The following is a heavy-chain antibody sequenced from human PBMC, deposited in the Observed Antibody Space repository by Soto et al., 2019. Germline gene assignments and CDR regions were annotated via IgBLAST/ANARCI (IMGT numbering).Heavy chain of an antibody. CDR3: AKGDWDYIAGHFDY. J-gene: IGHJ4*02. CDR2: ISGTAGNT. Sequence: VQLLESGGGLVQPGGSLRLSCAASGFTFTSCAMSWVRQAPGKGLEWVSAISGTAGNTYHADSVKGRFTISRDISKNTLYLQMKSLRAEDTAVYYCAKGDWDYIAGHFDYWGQGTLVTVSS. D-gene: IGHD1-7*01. CDR1: GFTFTSCA. V-gene: IGHV3-23*01.